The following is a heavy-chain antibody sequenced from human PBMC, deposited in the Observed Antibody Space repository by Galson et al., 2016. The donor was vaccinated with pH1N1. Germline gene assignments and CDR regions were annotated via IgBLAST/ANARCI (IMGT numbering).Heavy chain of an antibody. V-gene: IGHV3-30-3*01. CDR2: IYYNGHDQ. J-gene: IGHJ6*02. Sequence: SLRLSCAASGFSFDTYAMHWVRQAPGKGLEWVAFIYYNGHDQYYADSLKGRFIISRDNSKNTLYLQLNSLRTEDKAVFYCAREDWSYADTYYNGLDVWGQGTTVTVSS. CDR1: GFSFDTYA. D-gene: IGHD3-16*01. CDR3: AREDWSYADTYYNGLDV.